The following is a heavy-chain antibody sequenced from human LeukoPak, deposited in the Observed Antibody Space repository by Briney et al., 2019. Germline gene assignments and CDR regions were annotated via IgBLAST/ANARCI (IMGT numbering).Heavy chain of an antibody. CDR1: GFTFSSYE. D-gene: IGHD5-18*01. J-gene: IGHJ4*02. V-gene: IGHV3-48*03. Sequence: GGSLRLSCAASGFTFSSYEMNWVRQAPGKGLEWVSYISSSGSTIYYADSVKGRFTISRDNAKNSLYLQMNSLRAEDTAVYYCARGSVDTAMAGDYWGQGTLVTVSS. CDR3: ARGSVDTAMAGDY. CDR2: ISSSGSTI.